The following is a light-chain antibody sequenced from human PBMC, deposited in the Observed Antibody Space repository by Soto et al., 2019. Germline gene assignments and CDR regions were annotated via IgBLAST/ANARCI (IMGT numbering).Light chain of an antibody. V-gene: IGKV1-13*02. CDR1: QGISNY. Sequence: LSTSAASMSTSAGLTGPITSRATQGISNYLGWYPQKPGKAPKLLIYDASSLESGVPSRFSGSGSGTEFTLTITSLQTDDFGTYHCQQYDVHPKTFGQGTKVDIK. CDR3: QQYDVHPKT. CDR2: DAS. J-gene: IGKJ1*01.